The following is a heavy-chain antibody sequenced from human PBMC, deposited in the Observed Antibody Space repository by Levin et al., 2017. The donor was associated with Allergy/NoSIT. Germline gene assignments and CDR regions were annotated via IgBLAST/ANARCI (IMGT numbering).Heavy chain of an antibody. V-gene: IGHV3-21*01. CDR3: VSALPGYTSGWPSYYYYYMDI. J-gene: IGHJ6*03. D-gene: IGHD6-19*01. Sequence: KRGESLKISCAAYGFSFTSFSMNWVRQAPGKGLEWVSSISRGSNYIHYADSVRGRFTISRDDAGNSVFLQMSSLRAEDTAVYYCVSALPGYTSGWPSYYYYYMDIWGRGTTVTVSS. CDR2: ISRGSNYI. CDR1: GFSFTSFS.